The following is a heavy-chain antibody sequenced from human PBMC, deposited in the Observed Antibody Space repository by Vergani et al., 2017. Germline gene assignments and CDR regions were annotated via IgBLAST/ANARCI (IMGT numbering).Heavy chain of an antibody. CDR3: ARVADYYYYMDV. Sequence: QLQLLESGSGLVKPSQTLSLTCAVSGGSISSGGYSWSWIRQPPGKGLEWIGYIYHSGSTYYNPSLKSRVTISVDRSKNQFSLKLSSVTAADTAVYYCARVADYYYYMDVWGKGTMVTVSS. CDR1: GGSISSGGYS. V-gene: IGHV4-30-2*01. CDR2: IYHSGST. J-gene: IGHJ6*03.